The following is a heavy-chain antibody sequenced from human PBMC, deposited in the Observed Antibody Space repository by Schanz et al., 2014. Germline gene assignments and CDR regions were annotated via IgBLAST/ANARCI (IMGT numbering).Heavy chain of an antibody. D-gene: IGHD3-10*01. CDR2: IYDSGNT. CDR3: ARGGQGFGEPHQRLFEY. V-gene: IGHV4-4*02. CDR1: GASVSSDNW. Sequence: QVQLEESGAGLVKPSGTLSLTCAVSGASVSSDNWWNWVRQPPGKGLEWIGEIYDSGNTNYNPSLKRRVPRSVDDSKNQFSLQLTSVTAADTAVYYCARGGQGFGEPHQRLFEYWGPGTLVTVSS. J-gene: IGHJ4*02.